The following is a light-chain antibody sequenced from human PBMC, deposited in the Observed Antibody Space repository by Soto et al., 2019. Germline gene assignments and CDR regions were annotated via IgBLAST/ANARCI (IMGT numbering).Light chain of an antibody. Sequence: QSVLIQPPSASGTPGQRVTIFCSGSSFKIGSNNVNWYQQVPGTAPKLLVHSNNERPSGVPDRFSGSKSGTSASLAISGLQSEDEADYYCAAWDDSLNSYVFGIGTKVTVL. CDR2: SNN. CDR3: AAWDDSLNSYV. CDR1: SFKIGSNN. J-gene: IGLJ1*01. V-gene: IGLV1-44*01.